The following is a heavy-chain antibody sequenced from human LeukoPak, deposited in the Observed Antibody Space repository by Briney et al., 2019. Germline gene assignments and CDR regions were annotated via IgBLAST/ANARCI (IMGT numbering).Heavy chain of an antibody. J-gene: IGHJ6*03. V-gene: IGHV1-69*02. CDR1: GGTFSSYT. Sequence: GSSVKVSCKASGGTFSSYTISWVRQAPGQGLEWMGRIIPILGIANYAQKFQGRVTITADKSTSTAYMELSSLRSADTAVYYCAKGPIVVVPAATKQTYYYYYMDVWGKGTTVTVSS. D-gene: IGHD2-2*01. CDR3: AKGPIVVVPAATKQTYYYYYMDV. CDR2: IIPILGIA.